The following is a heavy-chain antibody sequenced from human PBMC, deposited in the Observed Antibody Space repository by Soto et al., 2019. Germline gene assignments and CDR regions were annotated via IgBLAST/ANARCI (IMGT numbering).Heavy chain of an antibody. Sequence: SETLSLTCPVSGGSVSNKTYYWSWIRQPPGKRLEWIGYVYYSGTTNYNPSLKSRVTISVDLSKNQFSLRLSSVTTYYCARTTAVPNTLRSRYFFDYWGQGTLVTVSS. CDR1: GGSVSNKTYY. CDR2: VYYSGTT. V-gene: IGHV4-61*01. D-gene: IGHD1-7*01. CDR3: VPNTLRSRYFFDY. J-gene: IGHJ4*02.